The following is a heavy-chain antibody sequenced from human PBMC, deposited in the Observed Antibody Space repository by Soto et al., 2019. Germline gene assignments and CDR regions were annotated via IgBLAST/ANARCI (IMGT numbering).Heavy chain of an antibody. J-gene: IGHJ6*02. CDR1: GYTFTSYG. V-gene: IGHV1-18*04. CDR2: ISAYNGNT. D-gene: IGHD2-2*02. Sequence: QVQLVQSGAEVKKRGASVKVSCKASGYTFTSYGISWVRQAPGQGLEWMGWISAYNGNTNYAQKLQGRVTMTTDTSTSTAYMELRSLRSDDTAVYYCARSSRIVVVPAAIRFYYYGMDVWGQGTTVTVSS. CDR3: ARSSRIVVVPAAIRFYYYGMDV.